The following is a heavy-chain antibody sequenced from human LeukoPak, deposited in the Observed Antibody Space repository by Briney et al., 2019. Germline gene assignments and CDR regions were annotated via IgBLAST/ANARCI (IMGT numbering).Heavy chain of an antibody. D-gene: IGHD3-16*02. V-gene: IGHV6-1*01. CDR1: GDSVSSNSAA. Sequence: SQTLSLTCAISGDSVSSNSAAWNWIRQSPSRGLEWLGRTYYRSKWYNDYAVSVKSRITINPDTSKNQFSLQLNSVTPEDTAVYYCARDRASYDYVWGSYRPLDYWGQGTLVTVSS. CDR3: ARDRASYDYVWGSYRPLDY. J-gene: IGHJ4*02. CDR2: TYYRSKWYN.